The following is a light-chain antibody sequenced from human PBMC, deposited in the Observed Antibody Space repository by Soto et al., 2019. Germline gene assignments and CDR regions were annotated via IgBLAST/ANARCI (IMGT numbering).Light chain of an antibody. Sequence: DIQMTQSPSTLSASIGDTVTIACRASQSVSSWLAWYQQKPGRAPRLLIYGASSRATGIPDRFSGSGSGTDFTLTISSLEPEDFALYYCQQYGSSPWTFGQGTKVEIK. V-gene: IGKV1-5*01. CDR1: QSVSSW. CDR3: QQYGSSPWT. CDR2: GAS. J-gene: IGKJ1*01.